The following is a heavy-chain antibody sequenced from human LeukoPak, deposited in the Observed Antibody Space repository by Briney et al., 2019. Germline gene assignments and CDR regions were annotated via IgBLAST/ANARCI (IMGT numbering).Heavy chain of an antibody. V-gene: IGHV4-30-4*07. D-gene: IGHD5-18*01. CDR1: GGSISSGDYS. J-gene: IGHJ6*03. CDR3: ARGRAGRGYSYVIYYYYYMDV. CDR2: IYYTDS. Sequence: SETLSLTCAVSGGSISSGDYSWSWIRQPPGKGLEWIGYIYYTDSYYNPSLKSRVTISVDTSKNQFSLKLSSVTAADTAVYYCARGRAGRGYSYVIYYYYYMDVWGKGTTVAVSS.